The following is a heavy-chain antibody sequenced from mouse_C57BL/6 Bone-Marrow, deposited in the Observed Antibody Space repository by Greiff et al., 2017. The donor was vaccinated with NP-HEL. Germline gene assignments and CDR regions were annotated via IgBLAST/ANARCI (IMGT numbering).Heavy chain of an antibody. CDR2: ISSGGSYT. CDR1: GFTFSSYG. Sequence: EVHLVESGGDLVKPGGSLKLSCAASGFTFSSYGMSWVRQTPDKRLEWVATISSGGSYTYYLDSVKGRFTISRDNAKNTLYLQMSSLKSEDTAMYYCARHSGLYFDDWGQGTTLTVSS. V-gene: IGHV5-6*01. J-gene: IGHJ2*01. CDR3: ARHSGLYFDD. D-gene: IGHD3-1*01.